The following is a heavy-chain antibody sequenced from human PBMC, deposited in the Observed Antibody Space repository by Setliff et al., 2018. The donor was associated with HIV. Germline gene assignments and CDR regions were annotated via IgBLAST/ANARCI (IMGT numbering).Heavy chain of an antibody. J-gene: IGHJ4*02. CDR2: MNPNSGRA. Sequence: EASVKVSCKASGYTFTNYDINWVRQSPGQGLEWLGWMNPNSGRAGSAQMFQGRVTITRDTSASTAYMELSSLRSEDTGVYYCAIGSSNWPHRPNNYYFDYWGQGTPVTVSS. D-gene: IGHD6-13*01. V-gene: IGHV1-8*03. CDR3: AIGSSNWPHRPNNYYFDY. CDR1: GYTFTNYD.